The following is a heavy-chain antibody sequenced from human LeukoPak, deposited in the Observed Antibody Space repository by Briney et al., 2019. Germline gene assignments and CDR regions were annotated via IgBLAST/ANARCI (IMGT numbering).Heavy chain of an antibody. Sequence: PGGSLRLSCAASGFTFRDHYMDWVRQAPGKGLEWVGRTSHRAHSYTTKYAASVKGRFTVPRNDSNSSLYLQMNSLKTEDTAVYYCAKDVSHFTFPLYQWGPGTLVTVSS. CDR3: AKDVSHFTFPLYQ. V-gene: IGHV3-72*01. D-gene: IGHD2-2*01. CDR2: TSHRAHSYTT. CDR1: GFTFRDHY. J-gene: IGHJ4*02.